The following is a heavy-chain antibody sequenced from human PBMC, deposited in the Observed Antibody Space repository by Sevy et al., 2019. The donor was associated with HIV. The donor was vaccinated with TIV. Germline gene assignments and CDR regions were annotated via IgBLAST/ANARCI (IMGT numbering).Heavy chain of an antibody. Sequence: SETLSLTCAVSGGSINSGGYSWSWIRQPPGKGLEWIGYIFQSGATYYIPSLQSRVSISVDMSKNQFSLNLRSVTAADPAVYYCARGRVGDSSSWYGAFDVWGQGTMVTVSS. J-gene: IGHJ3*01. V-gene: IGHV4-30-2*01. CDR1: GGSINSGGYS. D-gene: IGHD6-13*01. CDR2: IFQSGAT. CDR3: ARGRVGDSSSWYGAFDV.